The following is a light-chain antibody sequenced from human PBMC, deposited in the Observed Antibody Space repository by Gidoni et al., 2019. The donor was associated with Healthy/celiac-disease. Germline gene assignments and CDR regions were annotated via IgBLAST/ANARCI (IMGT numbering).Light chain of an antibody. CDR3: QQYGSSPPMT. Sequence: DIVLTQSPGTLSLSPGERATLSCRASQSVSSSYLAWDQQNPGQAPRLLIYGASSRATGIPDRFIGSGSGTDFTLTISRLEPEDFAVYYCQQYGSSPPMTFXQXTKVEIK. CDR1: QSVSSSY. J-gene: IGKJ1*01. V-gene: IGKV3-20*01. CDR2: GAS.